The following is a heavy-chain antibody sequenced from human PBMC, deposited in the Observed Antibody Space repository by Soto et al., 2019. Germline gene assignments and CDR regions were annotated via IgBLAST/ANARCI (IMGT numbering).Heavy chain of an antibody. V-gene: IGHV3-30*18. CDR3: AKVGATIFGVAIHYYYHYGLDV. CDR2: ISYDGSNK. Sequence: GGSLRLSCADSGLTFSRYGMHWVRQAPGKGLEWVAVISYDGSNKYYADSVKGRFTLSRDNSKNTLYRQMNSLRAEDTAVYYCAKVGATIFGVAIHYYYHYGLDVRGPGTTVTVAS. CDR1: GLTFSRYG. J-gene: IGHJ6*02. D-gene: IGHD3-3*01.